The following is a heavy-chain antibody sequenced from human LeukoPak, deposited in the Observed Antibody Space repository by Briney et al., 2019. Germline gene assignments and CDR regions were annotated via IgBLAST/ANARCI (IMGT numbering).Heavy chain of an antibody. V-gene: IGHV4-59*12. J-gene: IGHJ4*02. D-gene: IGHD6-6*01. CDR3: ARDSSDGLFGY. CDR2: IYYSGST. Sequence: SETLSLTCIVSGGSISSYYWSWIRQPPGKGLEWIGYIYYSGSTNYNPSLKSRVTMSVDTSKNQFSLKLSSVTAADTAVYYCARDSSDGLFGYWGQGTLVTVSS. CDR1: GGSISSYY.